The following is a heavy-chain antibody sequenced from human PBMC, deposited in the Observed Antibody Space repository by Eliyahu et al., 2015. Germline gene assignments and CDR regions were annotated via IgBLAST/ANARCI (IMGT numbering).Heavy chain of an antibody. V-gene: IGHV4-34*01. Sequence: YWSWIRQPPGKGLEWIGEINHSGSTNYNPSLKSRVTISVDTSKNQFSLKLSSVTAADTAVYYCARVARITMVRGVINWFDPWGQGTLVTVSS. J-gene: IGHJ5*02. CDR1: Y. D-gene: IGHD3-10*01. CDR3: ARVARITMVRGVINWFDP. CDR2: INHSGST.